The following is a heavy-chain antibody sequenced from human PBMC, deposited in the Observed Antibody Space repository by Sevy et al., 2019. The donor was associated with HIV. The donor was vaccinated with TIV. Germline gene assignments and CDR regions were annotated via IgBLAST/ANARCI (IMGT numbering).Heavy chain of an antibody. CDR3: SRDAGYSVGWYPSDY. V-gene: IGHV3-30-3*01. J-gene: IGHJ4*02. Sequence: GGSLRLSCAASGFSVSSHAMHWVRQAPGKGLEWAALISYDGSSKYYSDSVKRRLTISRDNSKNTLYLQMNSLRPEDTALYYCSRDAGYSVGWYPSDYWGQGTLVTVSS. CDR2: ISYDGSSK. D-gene: IGHD2-15*01. CDR1: GFSVSSHA.